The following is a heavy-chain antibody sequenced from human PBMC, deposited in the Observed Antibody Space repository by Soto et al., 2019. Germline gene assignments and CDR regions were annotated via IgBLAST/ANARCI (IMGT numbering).Heavy chain of an antibody. CDR1: GGSISSGDYY. CDR3: ARGGACGGDCYSEDAFDI. J-gene: IGHJ3*02. V-gene: IGHV4-30-4*01. CDR2: FYYSGST. Sequence: QVQLQESGPGLVKPSQTLSLTCTVSGGSISSGDYYWSWIRQPPGKGLEWIGYFYYSGSTYYNPSIRSRVTLSVDTSKNQFSLKLSSVTAADTAVYYCARGGACGGDCYSEDAFDIWGQGTMVTVSS. D-gene: IGHD2-21*02.